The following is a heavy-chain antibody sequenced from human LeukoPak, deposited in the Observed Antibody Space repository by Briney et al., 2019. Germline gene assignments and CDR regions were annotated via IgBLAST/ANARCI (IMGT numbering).Heavy chain of an antibody. CDR1: GFTFSSYA. J-gene: IGHJ6*02. D-gene: IGHD6-13*01. CDR3: ARAGYSSSWYVFSSYYYGMDV. V-gene: IGHV3-30*04. CDR2: ISYDGSNK. Sequence: GGSLRLSCAASGFTFSSYAMHWVRQAPGKGLEWVAVISYDGSNKYYADSVKGRFTISRDNSKNTLYPQMNSLRAEDTAVYYCARAGYSSSWYVFSSYYYGMDVWGQGTTVTVSS.